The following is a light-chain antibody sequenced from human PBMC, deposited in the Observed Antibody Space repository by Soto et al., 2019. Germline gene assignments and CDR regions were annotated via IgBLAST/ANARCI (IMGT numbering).Light chain of an antibody. CDR2: GAS. J-gene: IGKJ2*01. CDR3: QQYVISPVT. CDR1: QRVNSSY. Sequence: EIVLTQSPDTLYLSPGEGATLSCRASQRVNSSYLAWYQQKPGQAPRLLISGASDRATGVPARVSGSGYGTDFTLTISRLEPEDFAVYYCQQYVISPVTFGQGTKLQIK. V-gene: IGKV3-20*01.